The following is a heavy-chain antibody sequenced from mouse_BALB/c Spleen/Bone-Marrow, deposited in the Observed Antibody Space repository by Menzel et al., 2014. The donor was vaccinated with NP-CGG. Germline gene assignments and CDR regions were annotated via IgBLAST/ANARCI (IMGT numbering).Heavy chain of an antibody. Sequence: EVHLVESGGGLVQPGGSLKLSCAASGFTFSSYTMSWVRQTPEKRLEWVAYISNGGGSTYYPDTVKGRFTISRDNAKNTLYLQMSGLKSEDTAMYYCARHGYYGSRAMDYWGQGTSVTVSS. D-gene: IGHD1-1*01. V-gene: IGHV5-12-2*01. CDR1: GFTFSSYT. CDR2: ISNGGGST. J-gene: IGHJ4*01. CDR3: ARHGYYGSRAMDY.